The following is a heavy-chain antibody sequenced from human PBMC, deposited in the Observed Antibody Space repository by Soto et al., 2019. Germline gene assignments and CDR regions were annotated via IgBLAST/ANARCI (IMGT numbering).Heavy chain of an antibody. CDR2: ISYDGRIK. J-gene: IGHJ3*01. CDR1: GFNFSSYA. Sequence: QVHLVDSGGGVVQPGRSLRLSCAASGFNFSSYAMHWVRQSPGSGLQWVASISYDGRIKYYADSVKGRFSISRDNTKXXXXXXXXXXXXXXXXXXXXXXXXXXXXXXXXXXXXLDLWGQGTMVTVST. V-gene: IGHV3-30*04. CDR3: XXXXXXXXXXXXXXXXLDL.